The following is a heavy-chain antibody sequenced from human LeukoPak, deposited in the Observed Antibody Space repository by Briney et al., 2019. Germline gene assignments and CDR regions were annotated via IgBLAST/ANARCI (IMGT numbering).Heavy chain of an antibody. CDR2: IYPGDSDT. CDR3: ARQGGKVLGDIAAAGGRAFDI. CDR1: GYSFTSYW. J-gene: IGHJ3*02. V-gene: IGHV5-51*01. D-gene: IGHD6-13*01. Sequence: GESLKISCKGSGYSFTSYWVGWVRQMPGKGLEWMGIIYPGDSDTRYSPSFQGQVTISADKSISTAYLQWSSLKASDTAMYYCARQGGKVLGDIAAAGGRAFDIWGQGTMVTVSS.